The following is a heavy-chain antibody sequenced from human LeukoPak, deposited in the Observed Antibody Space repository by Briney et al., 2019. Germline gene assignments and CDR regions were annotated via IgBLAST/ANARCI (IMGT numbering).Heavy chain of an antibody. CDR1: GYTFTSYD. Sequence: ASVKVSCKASGYTFTSYDINWVRQATGQGLEWMGWMNPNSGNTGYAQKFQGRVTITRNTSISTAYMELSSLRSEDTAVYYCARGVRLRFLEWLPDYYYMDVWGKGTTVTVSS. V-gene: IGHV1-8*03. CDR3: ARGVRLRFLEWLPDYYYMDV. D-gene: IGHD3-3*01. J-gene: IGHJ6*03. CDR2: MNPNSGNT.